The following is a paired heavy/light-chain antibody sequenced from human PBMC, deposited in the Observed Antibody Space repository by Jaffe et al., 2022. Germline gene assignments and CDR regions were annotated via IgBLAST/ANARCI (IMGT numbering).Light chain of an antibody. CDR3: SSYGGSNNVYV. CDR2: DVS. Sequence: QSALTQPPSASGSPGQSVTISCTGTSSDVGGYDYVSWYQQHPGKAPKLMIYDVSKRPSGVPDRFSGSKSGNTASLTVSGLQAEDEADYYCSSYGGSNNVYVFGTGTKVTVL. CDR1: SSDVGGYDY. J-gene: IGLJ1*01. V-gene: IGLV2-8*01.
Heavy chain of an antibody. V-gene: IGHV3-74*01. J-gene: IGHJ4*02. D-gene: IGHD3-16*01. CDR2: INADGTAS. Sequence: EVQLVESGGGLVQPGGSLRLSCAASEFSFSRNFMHWVRQVPGKGLVWISRINADGTASTYADSVKGRFTISRDNAKNTLYLQMNSLRAEDTAVYYCARDYSYRIDYWGQGTLVTVSS. CDR3: ARDYSYRIDY. CDR1: EFSFSRNF.